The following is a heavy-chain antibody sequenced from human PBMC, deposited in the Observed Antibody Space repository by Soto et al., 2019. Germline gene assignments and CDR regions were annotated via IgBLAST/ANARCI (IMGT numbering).Heavy chain of an antibody. CDR2: ISRSGNTI. D-gene: IGHD5-12*01. V-gene: IGHV3-11*01. J-gene: IGHJ4*02. CDR1: GFTFSDYY. CDR3: ARDLAEMATKTFDY. Sequence: QVQLVESGGGLVKPGGSLRLSCAASGFTFSDYYMSWIRQAPGKGLEWVSYISRSGNTIYYAESVTGRLIISRDNAKSSLYLQMNILRAEDTAVYYCARDLAEMATKTFDYWGQGTLVTVSS.